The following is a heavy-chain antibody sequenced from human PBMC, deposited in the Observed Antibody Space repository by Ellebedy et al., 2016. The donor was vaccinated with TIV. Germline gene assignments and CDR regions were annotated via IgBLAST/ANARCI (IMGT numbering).Heavy chain of an antibody. Sequence: GESLKISCAASGFTFSSYAMSWVRQAPGKGLEWVPTISHTGSRTYYADSVEGRFTISRDNSKKTLYLQMNSLRAEDTAIYYCAKGRGGGSDSSAPRYYFDYWGLGTLVTVSS. V-gene: IGHV3-23*01. J-gene: IGHJ4*02. CDR2: ISHTGSRT. CDR3: AKGRGGGSDSSAPRYYFDY. D-gene: IGHD3-22*01. CDR1: GFTFSSYA.